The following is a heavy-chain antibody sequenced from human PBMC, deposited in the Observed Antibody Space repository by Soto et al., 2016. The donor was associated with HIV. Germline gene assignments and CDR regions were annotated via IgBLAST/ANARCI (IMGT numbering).Heavy chain of an antibody. CDR3: ARAPGRRGRDGPPKSYYYMDV. CDR1: DFSVSSNY. V-gene: IGHV3-53*02. J-gene: IGHJ6*03. D-gene: IGHD1-26*01. CDR2: ISAGGST. Sequence: EVQLVETGGGLIQPGGSLRLSCIVSDFSVSSNYMSWVRQAPGKGLEWVSLISAGGSTEYADSVKGRFTISRDSSKSTIFLQMKSLRAEDTAVYFCARAPGRRGRDGPPKSYYYMDVWAKGPRSSSP.